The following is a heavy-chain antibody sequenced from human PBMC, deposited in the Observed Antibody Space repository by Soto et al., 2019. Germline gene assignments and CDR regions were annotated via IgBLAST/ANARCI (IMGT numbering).Heavy chain of an antibody. CDR2: ITSDGTTK. Sequence: EVQLVESGGGLVQPGGSLRLSCAASGFTFSDYNMNWVRQAPGKGLEWISYITSDGTTKYYADSVKGRFTVSRDNAKTSLYLQMNSLRAEDTAVYYCARDRNSILGWPYWGQGTLVTVSS. CDR1: GFTFSDYN. D-gene: IGHD3-3*01. J-gene: IGHJ4*02. CDR3: ARDRNSILGWPY. V-gene: IGHV3-48*04.